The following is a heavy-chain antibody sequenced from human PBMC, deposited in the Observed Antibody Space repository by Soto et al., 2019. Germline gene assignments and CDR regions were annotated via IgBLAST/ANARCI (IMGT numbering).Heavy chain of an antibody. CDR3: AKGGSGVLDY. J-gene: IGHJ4*02. CDR1: GFTFSSYG. CDR2: ISYDGSNK. D-gene: IGHD3-10*01. Sequence: QVQLVESGGGVVQPGRSLRLSCAASGFTFSSYGMHWVRQAPGKGLEWVAVISYDGSNKYYADSVKGRFTISRDNSKNTLYLQMNSLRAEDTAVYYCAKGGSGVLDYWGQGTLVTDSS. V-gene: IGHV3-30*18.